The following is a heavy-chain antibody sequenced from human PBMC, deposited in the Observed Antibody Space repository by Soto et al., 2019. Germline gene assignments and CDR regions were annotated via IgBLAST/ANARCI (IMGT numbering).Heavy chain of an antibody. CDR2: IYYSGST. CDR3: ARDGRDSHYGSGSHYYGMDV. D-gene: IGHD3-10*01. CDR1: GGSVSSGSYY. Sequence: PSETLSLTCTVSGGSVSSGSYYWSWIRQPPGKGLEWIGYIYYSGSTNYNPSLKSRVTISVDTSKNQFSLKLSSVTAADTAVYYCARDGRDSHYGSGSHYYGMDVWGQGTTVTVSS. J-gene: IGHJ6*02. V-gene: IGHV4-61*01.